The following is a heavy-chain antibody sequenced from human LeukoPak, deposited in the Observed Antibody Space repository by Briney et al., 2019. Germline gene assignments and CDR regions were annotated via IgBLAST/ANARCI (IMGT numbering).Heavy chain of an antibody. Sequence: GASVKVSCMASGYTFTSYGISGVRQAPGQGLEWMGWISVYNGNTNYVQKLQGRVTMTTDTSTSTAYMDLRSLRSDDTAVYYCARAKVTPGYCSSTSCYSFGLDFDYWGQGTLVTVSS. J-gene: IGHJ4*02. V-gene: IGHV1-18*01. CDR2: ISVYNGNT. D-gene: IGHD2-2*02. CDR3: ARAKVTPGYCSSTSCYSFGLDFDY. CDR1: GYTFTSYG.